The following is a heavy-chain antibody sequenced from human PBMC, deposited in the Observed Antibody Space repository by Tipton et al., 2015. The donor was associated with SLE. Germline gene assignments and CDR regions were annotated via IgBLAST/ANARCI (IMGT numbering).Heavy chain of an antibody. CDR1: GDSVTSGNHY. V-gene: IGHV4-31*03. J-gene: IGHJ4*02. CDR3: ARGGEELASRSFFAH. Sequence: TLSLTCNVSGDSVTSGNHYWSWLRQHPGKGLEWLGYVYYRGSTNYNPSVQSRLTISLGASKNEFSLKLTSVTVADTAVYYCARGGEELASRSFFAHWGQGTLVIVSS. D-gene: IGHD2-15*01. CDR2: VYYRGST.